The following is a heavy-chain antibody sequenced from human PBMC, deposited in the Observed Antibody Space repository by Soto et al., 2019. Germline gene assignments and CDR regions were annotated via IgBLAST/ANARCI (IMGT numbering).Heavy chain of an antibody. Sequence: QVQVVESGGGVVQPGRSLRLSCAASGFTFSTYGMHWVRQAPGKGLEWVAFISQDGNTKYYADSVRGGYTISRDNSKTTVDLQLNSLRDEDTALYYCAKGYCSAVRCQEVYWGQGTLVTVSS. CDR2: ISQDGNTK. CDR1: GFTFSTYG. V-gene: IGHV3-30*18. CDR3: AKGYCSAVRCQEVY. D-gene: IGHD2-15*01. J-gene: IGHJ4*02.